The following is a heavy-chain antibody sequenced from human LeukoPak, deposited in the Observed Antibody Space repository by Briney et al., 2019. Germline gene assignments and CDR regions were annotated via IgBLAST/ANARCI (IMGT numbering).Heavy chain of an antibody. CDR2: LYSSGVG. J-gene: IGHJ4*02. CDR3: AREEFLHEIDSSGYFVY. D-gene: IGHD3-22*01. CDR1: GGSITGYY. V-gene: IGHV4-4*07. Sequence: PSETLSLTCTVSGGSITGYYWNWIRQPAGQGLEWLRRLYSSGVGNYNPSLTSRVTMSVDTSKNQFSLKLTSLTAADTAVYYCAREEFLHEIDSSGYFVYWGQGTLVTVSS.